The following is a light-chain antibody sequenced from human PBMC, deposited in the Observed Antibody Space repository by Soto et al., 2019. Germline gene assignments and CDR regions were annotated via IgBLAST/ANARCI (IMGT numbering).Light chain of an antibody. CDR2: HVS. J-gene: IGLJ1*01. CDR3: SSYTSSTIPYV. CDR1: SSDIGGYNY. Sequence: LTQPASVSGSPGQSIIISCTGTSSDIGGYNYVSWYQHHPGKAPKLMIYHVSDRPSGVSDRFSGSKSGNTASLTIPGLRAEDEADYYCSSYTSSTIPYVFGTGTKVTVL. V-gene: IGLV2-14*03.